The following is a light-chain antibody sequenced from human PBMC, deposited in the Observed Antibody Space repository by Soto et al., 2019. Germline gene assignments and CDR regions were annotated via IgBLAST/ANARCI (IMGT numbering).Light chain of an antibody. Sequence: QSALTQPASVSGSPGQSITISCTGTSSDIGDYNYVSWYQQHPGKAPKLMIFGVSNRPSGVSNRFSGSKSGNTASLTISGLQAEDEADYYCSAYRSSSNVVFGGGTKLTVL. CDR2: GVS. CDR3: SAYRSSSNVV. CDR1: SSDIGDYNY. J-gene: IGLJ2*01. V-gene: IGLV2-14*01.